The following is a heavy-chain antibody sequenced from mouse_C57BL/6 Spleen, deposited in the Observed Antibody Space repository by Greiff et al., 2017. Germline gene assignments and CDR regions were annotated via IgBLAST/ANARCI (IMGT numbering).Heavy chain of an antibody. CDR1: GYAFSSSW. CDR2: IYPGDGDT. CDR3: ARKIYYDYEGYAMDY. D-gene: IGHD2-4*01. V-gene: IGHV1-82*01. J-gene: IGHJ4*01. Sequence: VQLQQSGPELVKPGASVKISCKASGYAFSSSWMNWVKQRPGKGLEWIGRIYPGDGDTNYNGKFKGKATLTADKSSSTAYMQLSSLTSEDSAVFFCARKIYYDYEGYAMDYWGQGTSVTVSS.